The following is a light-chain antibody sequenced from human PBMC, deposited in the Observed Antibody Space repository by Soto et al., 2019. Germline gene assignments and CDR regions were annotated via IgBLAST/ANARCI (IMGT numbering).Light chain of an antibody. J-gene: IGKJ2*01. CDR1: QSIGNW. CDR3: QQYNDYAT. V-gene: IGKV1-5*01. Sequence: DVQLTQAPSTLSASVGDRVTITCRASQSIGNWLAWYQQKPGKAPNLLIYDASTLENGVPSRFSGSASGTDFTLTISSLQPYDFATYYCQQYNDYATFGQGT. CDR2: DAS.